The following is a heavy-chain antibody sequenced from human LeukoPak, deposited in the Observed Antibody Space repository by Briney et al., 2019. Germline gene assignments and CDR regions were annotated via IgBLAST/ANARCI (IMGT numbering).Heavy chain of an antibody. V-gene: IGHV4-4*09. D-gene: IGHD6-13*01. CDR1: GGSISNYY. Sequence: SETLSLTCTVSGGSISNYYWSWIRQPPGKGLDGIGYIYTSASTNYNPSLKSRVTISVDTSKNQFSLKLSSVTAADTAVYYCARTGYSSSWYNNWFDPWGQGTLVTVSS. J-gene: IGHJ5*02. CDR2: IYTSAST. CDR3: ARTGYSSSWYNNWFDP.